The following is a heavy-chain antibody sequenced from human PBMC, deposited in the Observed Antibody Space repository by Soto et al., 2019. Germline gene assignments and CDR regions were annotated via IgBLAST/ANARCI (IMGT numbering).Heavy chain of an antibody. V-gene: IGHV2-5*02. Sequence: QITLKESGPTLVKPTQTLTLTCTFSGFSLSTSGVGVGWIRQPPGKALEWLALIYWDDDKRYSPSLKSRLTLTKDTSKNQVVLTMTNLDPVDTATYYCAHSSPLPPYSSSWDLQEWGQGTLVTVSS. D-gene: IGHD6-13*01. CDR2: IYWDDDK. J-gene: IGHJ4*02. CDR3: AHSSPLPPYSSSWDLQE. CDR1: GFSLSTSGVG.